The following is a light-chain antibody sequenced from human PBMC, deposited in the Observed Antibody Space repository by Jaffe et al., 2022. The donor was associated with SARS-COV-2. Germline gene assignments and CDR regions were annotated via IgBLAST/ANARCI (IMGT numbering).Light chain of an antibody. CDR1: SGHSSHA. CDR2: VNSDGSH. V-gene: IGLV4-69*01. CDR3: QTWDNDFVI. J-gene: IGLJ2*01. Sequence: QLVPTQSPSASASLGASVKLTCTLSSGHSSHAIAWHHQKVEKGPRFLMKVNSDGSHNKGDGIPDRFSGSSSGAERYLSISSLQSEDEGDYYCQTWDNDFVIFGGGTKLTVL.